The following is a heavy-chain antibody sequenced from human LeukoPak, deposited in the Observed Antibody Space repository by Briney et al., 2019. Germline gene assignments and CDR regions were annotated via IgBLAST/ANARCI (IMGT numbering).Heavy chain of an antibody. CDR1: GFTFSNYW. J-gene: IGHJ4*02. CDR3: AKDGFDYYDSSGYCYFDD. D-gene: IGHD3-22*01. CDR2: INSDDTIT. V-gene: IGHV3-74*01. Sequence: GGSLRLSCAASGFTFSNYWMHWVRQAPGKGLVWVSRINSDDTITTYADSVRGRFTVSRDDATNTLYLQMKSLRAEDTAVYYCAKDGFDYYDSSGYCYFDDWGQGTLVTVSS.